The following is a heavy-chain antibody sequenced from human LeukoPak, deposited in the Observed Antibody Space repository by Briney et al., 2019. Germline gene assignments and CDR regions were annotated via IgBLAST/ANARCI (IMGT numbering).Heavy chain of an antibody. J-gene: IGHJ4*02. V-gene: IGHV3-23*01. CDR2: LSATGGSA. CDR1: GFTFSSYG. D-gene: IGHD1-26*01. CDR3: AKDTAPLGATKEFDH. Sequence: GGTLRLSCAASGFTFSSYGMSWVRQAPGKGLEWVSALSATGGSAYYAASAQGRFTTSRDNSKNILYLEMNSLRVDDTAVYYCAKDTAPLGATKEFDHWGQGTLVTVSS.